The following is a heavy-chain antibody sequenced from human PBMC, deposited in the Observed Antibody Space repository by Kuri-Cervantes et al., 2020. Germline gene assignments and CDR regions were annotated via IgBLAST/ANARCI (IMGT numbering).Heavy chain of an antibody. V-gene: IGHV1-8*01. Sequence: ASVKGSCKASGYTFTSYDINWVRQATGQGLEWMGWMNPNSGNTGYAQKFQGRVTMTRDTSTSTVYMELSSLRSEDTAVYYCGSGNDCSCTSCRWDYYYDIDDWGQGTTVTVSS. J-gene: IGHJ6*02. CDR1: GYTFTSYD. CDR2: MNPNSGNT. D-gene: IGHD2-2*01. CDR3: GSGNDCSCTSCRWDYYYDIDD.